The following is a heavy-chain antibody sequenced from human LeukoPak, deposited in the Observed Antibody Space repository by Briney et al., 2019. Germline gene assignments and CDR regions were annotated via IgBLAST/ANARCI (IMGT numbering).Heavy chain of an antibody. CDR2: INSDGGIT. CDR3: AKIDAY. Sequence: GGSLRLSCAASGFTFSRNWMHWVHQAPGKGLVWVSRINSDGGITNYADSVKGRFTISRDNAKNTLYLQMSSLRAEDTAVYYCAKIDAYWGQGTLVTVSS. CDR1: GFTFSRNW. V-gene: IGHV3-74*01. J-gene: IGHJ4*02.